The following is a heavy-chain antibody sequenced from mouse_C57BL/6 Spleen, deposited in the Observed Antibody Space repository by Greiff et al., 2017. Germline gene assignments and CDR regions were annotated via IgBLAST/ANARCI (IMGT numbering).Heavy chain of an antibody. CDR2: ISYDGSN. J-gene: IGHJ2*01. CDR3: ARGGYGSSYVLFDY. CDR1: GYSITSGYY. Sequence: VQLKESGPGLVKPSQSLSLTCSVTGYSITSGYYWNWIRQFPGNKLEWMGYISYDGSNNYNPSLKNRISITRDTSKNQIFLKLNSVTTEDTATYYCARGGYGSSYVLFDYWGQGTTLTVSS. D-gene: IGHD1-1*01. V-gene: IGHV3-6*01.